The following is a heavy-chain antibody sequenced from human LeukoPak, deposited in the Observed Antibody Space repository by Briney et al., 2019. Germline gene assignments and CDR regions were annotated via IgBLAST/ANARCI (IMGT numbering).Heavy chain of an antibody. Sequence: PGGSLRLSCATSVFTFRNFDLHWVRQATGEGLEWVSAIGTAGDTYYPDSVKGRFTISRDNAKNSFYLQMNNLRVGDTAVYYCSRGGAPAGYAYDIWGHGTVVTVSS. J-gene: IGHJ3*02. D-gene: IGHD6-13*01. CDR1: VFTFRNFD. V-gene: IGHV3-13*01. CDR2: IGTAGDT. CDR3: SRGGAPAGYAYDI.